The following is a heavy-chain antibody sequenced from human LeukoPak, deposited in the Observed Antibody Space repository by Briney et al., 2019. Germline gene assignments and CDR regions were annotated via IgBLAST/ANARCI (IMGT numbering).Heavy chain of an antibody. CDR3: ARVRSPSGWLGEFSY. CDR2: ISSSSSTI. Sequence: GGSLRLSCAASGFTFSSYSMNWVRQAPGKGLEWVSYISSSSSTIYYADSVNGRFTISRDNAKNSLSLQLNSLRAEDTAVYYCARVRSPSGWLGEFSYWGQGTLVTVSS. J-gene: IGHJ4*02. CDR1: GFTFSSYS. V-gene: IGHV3-48*01. D-gene: IGHD3-10*01.